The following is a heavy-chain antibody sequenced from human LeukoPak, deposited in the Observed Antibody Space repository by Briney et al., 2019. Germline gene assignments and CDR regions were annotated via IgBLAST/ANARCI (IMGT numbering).Heavy chain of an antibody. CDR1: GYTLTELS. CDR3: ATGMRGSYYDFDY. D-gene: IGHD1-26*01. CDR2: FDPEDGET. Sequence: ASVKVSCKVSGYTLTELSMHWVRQAPGKGLEWMGGFDPEDGETIYAQKFQGRVTMTEDTSTDTAYMELSSLRSEDTAVYYCATGMRGSYYDFDYWGQGTLLTVSS. J-gene: IGHJ4*02. V-gene: IGHV1-24*01.